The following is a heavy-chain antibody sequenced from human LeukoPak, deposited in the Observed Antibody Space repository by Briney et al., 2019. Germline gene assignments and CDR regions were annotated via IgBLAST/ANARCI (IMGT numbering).Heavy chain of an antibody. CDR3: ARFSGSSGWYYFDY. CDR2: IYPGDSDT. V-gene: IGHV5-51*01. J-gene: IGHJ4*02. CDR1: GYSFTSYW. D-gene: IGHD6-19*01. Sequence: GESLKISRKGSGYSFTSYWIGWVRQVPGKGLEWIGIIYPGDSDTRYSPSFQGQVTISADKSISTAYLQWSSLKASDTAMYYCARFSGSSGWYYFDYWGQGTLVTVSS.